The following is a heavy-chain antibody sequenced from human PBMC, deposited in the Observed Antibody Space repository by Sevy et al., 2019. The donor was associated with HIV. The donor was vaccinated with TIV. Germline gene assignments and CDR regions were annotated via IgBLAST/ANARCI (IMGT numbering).Heavy chain of an antibody. D-gene: IGHD2-15*01. CDR3: ARVPICSGGSCYTETWIQLWGEFDY. CDR1: GYTFTSYG. CDR2: ISAYNGNT. V-gene: IGHV1-18*01. J-gene: IGHJ4*02. Sequence: ASVKVSCKASGYTFTSYGISWVRQAPGQGLEWMGWISAYNGNTNYAQKLQGRVTMTTDTSTSTAYMELRSLRSDDTAVYYWARVPICSGGSCYTETWIQLWGEFDYWGQGTLVTVSS.